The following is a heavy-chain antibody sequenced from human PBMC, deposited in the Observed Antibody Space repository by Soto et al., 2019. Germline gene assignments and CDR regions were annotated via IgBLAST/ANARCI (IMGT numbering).Heavy chain of an antibody. D-gene: IGHD5-18*01. CDR1: GGSISSDYYS. Sequence: SETLSVTCTVSGGSISSDYYSWSWIRQPPGKGLEWIGYIYHSGSTFYSPSLSSRVTVSIDRSKNQVSLKLRSVTAPDTAGDDGPRHTAVPPESFEPCGQG. CDR2: IYHSGST. CDR3: PRHTAVPPESFEP. V-gene: IGHV4-30-2*01. J-gene: IGHJ5*02.